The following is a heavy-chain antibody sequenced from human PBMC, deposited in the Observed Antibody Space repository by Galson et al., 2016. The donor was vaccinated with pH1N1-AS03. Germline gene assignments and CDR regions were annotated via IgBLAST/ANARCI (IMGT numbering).Heavy chain of an antibody. Sequence: SVKVSCKASGGTFNSNAISWVRQAPGHGLEWMGGIIPMFGTTNYAQKLQGRVTITTDTSTSTAYMELRSLRSDDTAVYYCARAMGPTTYYGMDVWGQGTTVTVSS. D-gene: IGHD4/OR15-4a*01. CDR2: IIPMFGTT. V-gene: IGHV1-69*05. J-gene: IGHJ6*02. CDR1: GGTFNSNA. CDR3: ARAMGPTTYYGMDV.